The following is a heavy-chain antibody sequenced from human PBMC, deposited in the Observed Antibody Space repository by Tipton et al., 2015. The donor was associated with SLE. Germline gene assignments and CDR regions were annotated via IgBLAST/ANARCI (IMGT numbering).Heavy chain of an antibody. CDR2: ISGDGGST. J-gene: IGHJ4*02. D-gene: IGHD5-18*01. Sequence: SLRLSCAASGFTFDDYAMHWVRQAPGKGLEWVSLISGDGGSTYYADSVKGRFTISRDNSKNSLYLQMNSLRTEDTALYYCAKDSRDTAMVYYFDYWGQGTLVTVSS. CDR3: AKDSRDTAMVYYFDY. V-gene: IGHV3-43*02. CDR1: GFTFDDYA.